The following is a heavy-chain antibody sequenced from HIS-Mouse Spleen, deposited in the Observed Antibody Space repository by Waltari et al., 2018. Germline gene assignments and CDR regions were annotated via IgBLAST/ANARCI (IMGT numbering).Heavy chain of an antibody. Sequence: QVQLVQSGAEVKKPGASVKVSCKVSGYTLTELSMHWVRQAPGKGLEWMGGFDPEEGEQIYAQKFQGRVTMTEDTYTDTAYMELSSLRSEDTAVYYCATGAYCSSTSCPEYFQHWGQGTLVTVSS. CDR2: FDPEEGEQ. V-gene: IGHV1-24*01. CDR1: GYTLTELS. CDR3: ATGAYCSSTSCPEYFQH. D-gene: IGHD2-2*01. J-gene: IGHJ1*01.